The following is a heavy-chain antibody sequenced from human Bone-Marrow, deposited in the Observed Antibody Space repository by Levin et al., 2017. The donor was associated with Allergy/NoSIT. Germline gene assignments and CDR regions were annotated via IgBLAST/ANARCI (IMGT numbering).Heavy chain of an antibody. Sequence: GESLKISCAASGFTFSSYAMHWVRQAPGKGLEWVAVISYDGSNKYYADSVKGRFTISRDNSKNTLYLQMNSLRAEDTAVYYCARGVTTVTYDYWGQGTLVTVSS. J-gene: IGHJ4*02. CDR2: ISYDGSNK. D-gene: IGHD4-17*01. V-gene: IGHV3-30-3*01. CDR3: ARGVTTVTYDY. CDR1: GFTFSSYA.